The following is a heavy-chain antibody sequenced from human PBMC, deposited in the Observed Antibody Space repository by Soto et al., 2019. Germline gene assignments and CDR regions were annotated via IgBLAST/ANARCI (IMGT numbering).Heavy chain of an antibody. Sequence: DVQLLESGGGLVQPGGSLRLSCAASGFTFRSYAMSWVRQAPGKGLEWVSGISGSGISTHYADSVKGRFTVSRDNSKNTLYRQMNSLRAEDTAVYNCAKEPVGPDWYFDLGGRGTLVTV. V-gene: IGHV3-23*01. CDR1: GFTFRSYA. J-gene: IGHJ2*01. CDR2: ISGSGIST. CDR3: AKEPVGPDWYFDL.